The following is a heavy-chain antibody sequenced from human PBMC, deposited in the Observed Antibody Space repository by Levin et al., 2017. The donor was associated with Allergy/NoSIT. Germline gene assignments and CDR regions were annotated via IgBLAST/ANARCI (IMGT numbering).Heavy chain of an antibody. Sequence: GESLKISCAASGFTFSNYHMNWIRQAPGKGLEWISVITSDGKTYYAGSVKGRFTISRDNSKNTLSLQMNSLSAEDTAVYYCAKDVGVRAGWPLFDYWGQGTLVTASS. CDR2: ITSDGKT. CDR1: GFTFSNYH. CDR3: AKDVGVRAGWPLFDY. V-gene: IGHV3-23*01. J-gene: IGHJ4*02. D-gene: IGHD6-19*01.